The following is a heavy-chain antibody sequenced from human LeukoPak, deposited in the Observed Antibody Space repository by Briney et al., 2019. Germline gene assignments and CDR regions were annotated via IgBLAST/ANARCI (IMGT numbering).Heavy chain of an antibody. CDR1: GGSISSSSYY. CDR3: ARVIAGYFDY. J-gene: IGHJ4*02. Sequence: SETLSLTCTVSGGSISSSSYYWSWIRQPPGKGLEWIGYIYYSGSTNYNPSLKSRVTISVDTSKNQFSLKLSSVTAADTAVYYCARVIAGYFDYWGQGTLVTVSS. CDR2: IYYSGST. D-gene: IGHD2-21*01. V-gene: IGHV4-61*01.